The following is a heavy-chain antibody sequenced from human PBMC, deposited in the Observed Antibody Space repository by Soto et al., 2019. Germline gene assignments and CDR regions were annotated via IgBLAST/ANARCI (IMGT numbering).Heavy chain of an antibody. CDR3: ARSKRGAYSSGWYSLSGYYNYGIDV. CDR1: GYSFSSYW. Sequence: PGESLKISCKASGYSFSSYWIGWVRQMPGKGLEWMGIIYPCNSDTKYSPSVQGQVTISADRSISTTYLQWTSLKASDTAMYYCARSKRGAYSSGWYSLSGYYNYGIDVWGQGTKVTVS. CDR2: IYPCNSDT. D-gene: IGHD6-19*01. J-gene: IGHJ6*02. V-gene: IGHV5-51*01.